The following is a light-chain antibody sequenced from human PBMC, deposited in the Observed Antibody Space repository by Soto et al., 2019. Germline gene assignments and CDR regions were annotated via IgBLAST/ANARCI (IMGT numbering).Light chain of an antibody. CDR2: DAS. V-gene: IGKV3-11*01. J-gene: IGKJ4*01. Sequence: IMLTQSPATLSLYPGERATLSCRASQSIGTYLAWYQQKPGQAPRLLIYDASNRATGIPARFSGSGSGTDFTLTISSLEPEDFAVYYCQQRSNWQGATFGGGTKVDIK. CDR1: QSIGTY. CDR3: QQRSNWQGAT.